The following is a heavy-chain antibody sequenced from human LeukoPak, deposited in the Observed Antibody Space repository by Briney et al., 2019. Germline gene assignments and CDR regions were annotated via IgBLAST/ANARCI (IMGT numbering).Heavy chain of an antibody. J-gene: IGHJ4*02. CDR1: GGSTSGFY. Sequence: SETLSLTCSVSGGSTSGFYWSWIRQPPGKGLEWIGYIYYSGDSNSNPSLKSRVTMSLDTSKNQFSLRLSSVAAADTAVYYCARHPFSTPFDYWGRGTLVTVSS. CDR3: ARHPFSTPFDY. V-gene: IGHV4-59*08. CDR2: IYYSGDS. D-gene: IGHD2/OR15-2a*01.